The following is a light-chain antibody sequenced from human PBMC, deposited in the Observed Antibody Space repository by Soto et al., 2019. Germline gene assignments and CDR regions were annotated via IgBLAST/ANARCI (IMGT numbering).Light chain of an antibody. CDR2: DVS. V-gene: IGLV2-14*01. Sequence: QSVLTQPASVSGSPGQSITISCTGTSSDVGSYNYVSWYQQHPDKAPKGLIYDVSNRPSGVSDRFSGSKSGNTASLTISGLQAEDEADYYCSSYTGSNTMVLGGGTKLTVL. CDR3: SSYTGSNTMV. J-gene: IGLJ2*01. CDR1: SSDVGSYNY.